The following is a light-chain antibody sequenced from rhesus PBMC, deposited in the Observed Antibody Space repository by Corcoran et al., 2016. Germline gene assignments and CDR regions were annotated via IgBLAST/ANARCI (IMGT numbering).Light chain of an antibody. Sequence: DIQMTQSPSSLSASVGDKVTITCRARQGISSRLAWNQQKPGKAPKLLIYVATNLQSGGPSRFSGCGSGTYYTRRISNLQPQDFTTCYSRPGCNSPYSFGQGNKVKIK. CDR1: QGISSR. CDR2: VAT. J-gene: IGKJ2*01. CDR3: RPGCNSPYS. V-gene: IGKV1-18*01.